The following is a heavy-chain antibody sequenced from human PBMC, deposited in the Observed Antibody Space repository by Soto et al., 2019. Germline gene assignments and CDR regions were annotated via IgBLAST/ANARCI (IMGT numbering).Heavy chain of an antibody. D-gene: IGHD2-2*01. Sequence: GGSLRLSCAASGFPFSSYWMHWVRQAPGKGLVWVSRINGDGSSITYADSVKGRFTISRNNAKNTLYLQMNSLRAEDAAVYYCTRRGCSTTGCYFNWGRGTLVTVSS. V-gene: IGHV3-74*03. J-gene: IGHJ4*02. CDR3: TRRGCSTTGCYFN. CDR2: INGDGSSI. CDR1: GFPFSSYW.